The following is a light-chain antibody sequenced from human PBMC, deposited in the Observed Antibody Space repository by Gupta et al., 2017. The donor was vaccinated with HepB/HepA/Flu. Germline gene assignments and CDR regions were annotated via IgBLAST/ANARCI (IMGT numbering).Light chain of an antibody. CDR1: QSVGSS. J-gene: IGKJ2*04. V-gene: IGKV3-11*01. Sequence: EKVFTQPPASLPLSPGERATLSCRASQSVGSSLAWYQQKPGQTPRLLIYGASNRATGIPARFSGSGSGTDFTLTISSLEPEDCAVYFCLQRSSWCSFGQGTKLEIK. CDR3: LQRSSWCS. CDR2: GAS.